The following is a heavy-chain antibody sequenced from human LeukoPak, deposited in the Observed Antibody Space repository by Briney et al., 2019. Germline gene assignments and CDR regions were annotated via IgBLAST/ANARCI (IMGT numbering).Heavy chain of an antibody. Sequence: GGSLRLSCSASGFTFSSYAMYWVRQAPGKGLESVSTISSNGVTTYYEDSVKGRFTISRDNSKNALYLQMSSLRPDDTAVYYCVKGEYSSTWLLDYWGQGTLVTVSS. CDR3: VKGEYSSTWLLDY. J-gene: IGHJ4*02. CDR2: ISSNGVTT. D-gene: IGHD6-13*01. CDR1: GFTFSSYA. V-gene: IGHV3-64D*06.